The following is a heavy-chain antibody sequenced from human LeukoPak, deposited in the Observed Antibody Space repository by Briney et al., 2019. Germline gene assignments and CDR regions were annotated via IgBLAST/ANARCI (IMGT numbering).Heavy chain of an antibody. V-gene: IGHV3-13*01. Sequence: PGGCLRPSCAPAGSTFSSTEMPWVRPPAGNGLEWVSAIGTAGDTSYPGSVKGRFTISRDNAKNSLYLQMNSLRAEDTAVYYCARDIQDEFSRSSGYSFPHEEFWYFDLWGRGTLVTVSS. CDR3: ARDIQDEFSRSSGYSFPHEEFWYFDL. J-gene: IGHJ2*01. CDR1: GSTFSSTE. CDR2: IGTAGDT. D-gene: IGHD3-22*01.